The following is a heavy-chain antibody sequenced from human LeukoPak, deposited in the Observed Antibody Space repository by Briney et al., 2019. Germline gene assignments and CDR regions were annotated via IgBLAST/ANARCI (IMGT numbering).Heavy chain of an antibody. CDR3: ARVWGYCSSTSCYSD. V-gene: IGHV3-23*01. CDR1: GFTFSSYA. D-gene: IGHD2-2*02. Sequence: PGGSLRLSCAASGFTFSSYAMSWVRQAPGKGLEWVSAISGSGGSTYYADSVKGRFTISRDNSKNTLYLQMNSLRAEDTAVYYCARVWGYCSSTSCYSDWGQGTLVTVSS. J-gene: IGHJ4*02. CDR2: ISGSGGST.